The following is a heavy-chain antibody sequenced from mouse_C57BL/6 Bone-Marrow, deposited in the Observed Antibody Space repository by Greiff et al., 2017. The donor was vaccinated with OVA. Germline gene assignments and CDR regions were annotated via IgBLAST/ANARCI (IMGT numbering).Heavy chain of an antibody. J-gene: IGHJ4*01. D-gene: IGHD2-5*01. CDR3: AGPSYYSNLYYAMDY. CDR2: ISGGGGNT. Sequence: EVKLMESGGGLVKPGGSLKLSCAASGFTFSSYTMSWVRQTPEKRLEWVATISGGGGNTYYPDSVKGRFTISRDNAKNTLYLQMSSLRSEDTALYYCAGPSYYSNLYYAMDYWGQGTSVTVSS. CDR1: GFTFSSYT. V-gene: IGHV5-9*01.